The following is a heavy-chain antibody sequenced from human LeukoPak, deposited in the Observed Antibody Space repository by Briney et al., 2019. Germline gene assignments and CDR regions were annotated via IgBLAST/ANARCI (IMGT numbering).Heavy chain of an antibody. CDR1: GYTFTGYY. D-gene: IGHD6-19*01. Sequence: GASVKVSCKASGYTFTGYYLHWVRQAPGQGLEWMGWINPNSGGTNYAQKFQGRVTMTRDTSISTAYMELSRLRSDDTAVYYCGYSSGWDYFDYWGKGTTVTVSS. V-gene: IGHV1-2*02. CDR3: GYSSGWDYFDY. CDR2: INPNSGGT. J-gene: IGHJ4*03.